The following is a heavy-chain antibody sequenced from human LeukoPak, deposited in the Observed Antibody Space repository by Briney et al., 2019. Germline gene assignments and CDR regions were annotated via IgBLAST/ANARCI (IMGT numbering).Heavy chain of an antibody. D-gene: IGHD5-24*01. J-gene: IGHJ4*02. CDR2: IYSGGNT. CDR1: GFTVSVNY. CDR3: ARDGRDGYIDY. V-gene: IGHV3-66*01. Sequence: GGSLRLSCVVSGFTVSVNYISWVRQAPGKGLEWVSIIYSGGNTYYADSVKGRFTISRDNAKNSLYLQMNSLRAEDTAVYYCARDGRDGYIDYWGQGTLVTVSS.